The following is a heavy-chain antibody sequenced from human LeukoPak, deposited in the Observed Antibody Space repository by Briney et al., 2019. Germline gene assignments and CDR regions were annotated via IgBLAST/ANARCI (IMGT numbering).Heavy chain of an antibody. V-gene: IGHV3-21*01. J-gene: IGHJ2*01. CDR3: ARAGPGGWYFDL. Sequence: PGGSLRLSCAASGFTFSSYSMNWVRQAPGKGLEWVSSISSSSSYIYYADSVKGRFTISRDNAKNSLYLQMNSLRAEDTAVYYCARAGPGGWYFDLWGRGTLVTVSS. D-gene: IGHD3-16*01. CDR2: ISSSSSYI. CDR1: GFTFSSYS.